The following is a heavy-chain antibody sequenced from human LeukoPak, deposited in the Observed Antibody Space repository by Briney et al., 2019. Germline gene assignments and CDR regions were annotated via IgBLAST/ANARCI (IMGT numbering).Heavy chain of an antibody. CDR2: FDPEDGET. V-gene: IGHV1-24*01. J-gene: IGHJ6*04. CDR1: GYTLTELS. Sequence: GASVKVSCKVSGYTLTELSMHWVRQAPGKGLEWMGGFDPEDGETIYAQKFQGRVTMTEDTSTDTAYMELSRLRSEDTAVYYCATAGPGYYYYGMDVWGKGTTVTVSS. D-gene: IGHD3-10*01. CDR3: ATAGPGYYYYGMDV.